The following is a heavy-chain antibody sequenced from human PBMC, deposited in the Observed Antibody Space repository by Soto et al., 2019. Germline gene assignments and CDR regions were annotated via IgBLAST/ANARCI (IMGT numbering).Heavy chain of an antibody. Sequence: SETLSLTCTVSGGSISSSSYYWGWIRQPPGKGLEWIGSIYYSGSTYYNPSLKSRVTISVDTSKNQFSLKLSSVTAADTAVYYCHSVTVTTRFYYYYMDVWGKGTTVTVSS. CDR1: GGSISSSSYY. D-gene: IGHD4-17*01. J-gene: IGHJ6*03. V-gene: IGHV4-39*01. CDR2: IYYSGST. CDR3: HSVTVTTRFYYYYMDV.